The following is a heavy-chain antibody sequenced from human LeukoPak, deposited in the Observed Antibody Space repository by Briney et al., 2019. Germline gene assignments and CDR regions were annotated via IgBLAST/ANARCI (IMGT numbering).Heavy chain of an antibody. J-gene: IGHJ4*02. CDR2: IYHSGST. V-gene: IGHV4-61*10. D-gene: IGHD2-2*01. CDR3: ARAGQGYCTSASCYLSLDY. Sequence: PSETLSLTCTVSGGSISSVGYYWSWIRQPAGKGLEWIGQIYHSGSTNYNPSLRSRVAISVDKSKNQFSLNLNSVTAADTAVYYCARAGQGYCTSASCYLSLDYWGQGTLVTVSS. CDR1: GGSISSVGYY.